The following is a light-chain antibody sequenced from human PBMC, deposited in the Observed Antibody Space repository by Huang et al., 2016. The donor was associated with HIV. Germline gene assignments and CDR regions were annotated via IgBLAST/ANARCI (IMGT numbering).Light chain of an antibody. V-gene: IGKV3-11*01. CDR3: QQRSNWPLFT. CDR1: QSVSSS. CDR2: ETS. Sequence: EIVLTQSPATLSLSPGERATLSCKASQSVSSSVAWYQQKPGQAPRLLIYETSNRATGIPARFSGSESGTDFTLTISSLEPEDFAVYYCQQRSNWPLFTFGPGTKVDIK. J-gene: IGKJ3*01.